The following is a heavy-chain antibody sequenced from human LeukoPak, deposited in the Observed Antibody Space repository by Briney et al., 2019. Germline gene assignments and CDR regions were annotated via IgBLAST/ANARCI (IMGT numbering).Heavy chain of an antibody. V-gene: IGHV1-18*01. CDR3: AGTIAAAGTGWFDP. CDR2: ISAYNGNT. D-gene: IGHD6-13*01. CDR1: GYTFTSYG. Sequence: GASVKVSCKASGYTFTSYGISWVRQAPGQGLEWMGWISAYNGNTNYAQKLQGGVTMTTDTSTSTAYMELRSLRSDDTAVYYCAGTIAAAGTGWFDPWGQGTLVTVSS. J-gene: IGHJ5*02.